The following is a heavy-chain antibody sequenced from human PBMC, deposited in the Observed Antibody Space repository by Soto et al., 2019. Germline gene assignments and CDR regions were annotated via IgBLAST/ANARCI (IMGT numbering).Heavy chain of an antibody. CDR1: GFSFTHYR. J-gene: IGHJ4*02. D-gene: IGHD1-7*01. Sequence: PGGSLRLSCAASGFSFTHYRIHWVRQVPGKGLEWVCRVNADGSSTNYAGFAKGRFTISRDNSKNTAYLEINNLRADDTDLYYCAKSGDWNYVFDFWGQGTSVTVSS. CDR2: VNADGSST. V-gene: IGHV3-74*01. CDR3: AKSGDWNYVFDF.